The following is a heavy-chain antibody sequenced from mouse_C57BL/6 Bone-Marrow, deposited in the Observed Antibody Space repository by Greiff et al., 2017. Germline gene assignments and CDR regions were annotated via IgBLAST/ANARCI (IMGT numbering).Heavy chain of an antibody. J-gene: IGHJ1*03. V-gene: IGHV5-15*01. D-gene: IGHD2-5*01. CDR3: ARQTYSNYWYFDV. CDR2: ISNLAYSI. Sequence: VQLKESGGGLVQPGGSLKLSCAASGFTFSDYGMAWVRQAPRKGPEWVAFISNLAYSIYYADTVTGRFTISRENAKNTLYLEMSSLRSEDTAMYYCARQTYSNYWYFDVWGTGTTVTVSS. CDR1: GFTFSDYG.